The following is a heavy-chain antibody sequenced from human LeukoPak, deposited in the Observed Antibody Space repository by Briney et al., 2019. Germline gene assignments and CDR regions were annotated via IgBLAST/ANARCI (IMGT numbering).Heavy chain of an antibody. CDR2: ISDTSTYI. Sequence: RGSLRLSCAASGFIFSSYTMNWVRQAPGEGLEWVSSISDTSTYIYYADSVEGRFTISRDNAKSSLFLQMNSLRAEDTAVYYCTRAPPGRDGYSEYWGQGTVVTVST. CDR1: GFIFSSYT. D-gene: IGHD5-24*01. CDR3: TRAPPGRDGYSEY. V-gene: IGHV3-21*01. J-gene: IGHJ1*01.